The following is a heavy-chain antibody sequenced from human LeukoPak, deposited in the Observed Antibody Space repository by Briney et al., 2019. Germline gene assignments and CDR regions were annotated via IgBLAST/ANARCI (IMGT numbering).Heavy chain of an antibody. CDR2: INPNSGGT. CDR1: GYTFTGYY. CDR3: ARVWCSSTNCFTGWFDP. Sequence: ASVKVSCKASGYTFTGYYMHWVRQAPGQGLEWMGWINPNSGGTNYAQKFQGRVTMTRDTSISTAYMELSRLRSEDTAVYYCARVWCSSTNCFTGWFDPWGQGTLVTVSS. V-gene: IGHV1-2*02. J-gene: IGHJ5*02. D-gene: IGHD2-2*01.